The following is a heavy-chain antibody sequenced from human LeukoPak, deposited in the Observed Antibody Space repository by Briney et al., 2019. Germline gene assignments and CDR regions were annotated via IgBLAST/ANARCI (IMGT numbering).Heavy chain of an antibody. V-gene: IGHV3-30*19. D-gene: IGHD3-3*01. CDR2: ISYDGSNK. J-gene: IGHJ6*02. CDR1: GFTFSSYG. Sequence: GGSLRLSCAASGFTFSSYGMHWVRQAPGKGLEWVAVISYDGSNKYYADSVKGRFTISRDNSKNTLYLQMNSLRAEDTAVYYCARVLSDFWSGYFYYYYGMDVWGQGTTVTVSS. CDR3: ARVLSDFWSGYFYYYYGMDV.